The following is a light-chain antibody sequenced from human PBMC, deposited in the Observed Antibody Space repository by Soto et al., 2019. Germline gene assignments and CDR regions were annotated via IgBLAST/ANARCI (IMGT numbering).Light chain of an antibody. CDR2: DAS. J-gene: IGKJ1*01. V-gene: IGKV1-5*01. CDR3: QHYNSYSEA. Sequence: IQVTKSPSTLSASVGDRVTITCRASQSISSWLAWYQQKPGKAPKLLIYDASSLESGVPSRFSGSGSGTEFTLTISSLQPDDFATYYCQHYNSYSEAFGQGTKVDI. CDR1: QSISSW.